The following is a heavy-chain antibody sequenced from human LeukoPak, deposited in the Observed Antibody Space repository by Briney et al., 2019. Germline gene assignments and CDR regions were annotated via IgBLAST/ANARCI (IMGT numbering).Heavy chain of an antibody. CDR1: GGTFSSYA. V-gene: IGHV1-69*04. D-gene: IGHD6-13*01. CDR3: ARVVGGSWSENDY. CDR2: IIPILGIA. Sequence: ASVKVSCKASGGTFSSYAISWVRQAPGQGLEWMGRIIPILGIANYAQKFQGRVMITADKSTSTAYMELSSLRSEDTAVYYCARVVGGSWSENDYWAREPWSPSPQ. J-gene: IGHJ4*02.